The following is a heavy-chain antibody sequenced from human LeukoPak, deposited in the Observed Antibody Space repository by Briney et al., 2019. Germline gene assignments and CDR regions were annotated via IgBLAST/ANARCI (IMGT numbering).Heavy chain of an antibody. Sequence: GSLRLSCAASEFTFSSLALSWVRQAPGKGLEWVSSISDSGDTFYADSVKGRCTISRDMSKNTLFLQMNNLRADDTAVYYCAKGAYDIDFRGQGTLVTVSS. D-gene: IGHD3-22*01. CDR3: AKGAYDIDF. CDR1: EFTFSSLA. J-gene: IGHJ4*02. V-gene: IGHV3-23*01. CDR2: ISDSGDT.